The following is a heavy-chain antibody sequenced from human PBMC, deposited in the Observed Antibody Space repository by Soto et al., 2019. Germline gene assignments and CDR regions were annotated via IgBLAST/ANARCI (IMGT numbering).Heavy chain of an antibody. D-gene: IGHD6-19*01. CDR1: NDSIRSGTYY. CDR3: ATGRSESGCQEEHC. J-gene: IGHJ4*02. CDR2: LSYLGTT. Sequence: PSETLSLTYTVSNDSIRSGTYYWTWIRQPPGRGLEWIGSLSYLGTTDYNPSLKSRVTISKDASKHQFSLQLTSMAAADTAAYYCATGRSESGCQEEHCCGQG. V-gene: IGHV4-39*01.